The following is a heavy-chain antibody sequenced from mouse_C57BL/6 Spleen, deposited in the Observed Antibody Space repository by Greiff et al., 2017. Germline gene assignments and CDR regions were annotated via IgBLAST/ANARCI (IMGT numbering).Heavy chain of an antibody. CDR2: INPSSGYT. V-gene: IGHV1-7*01. D-gene: IGHD1-1*01. J-gene: IGHJ1*03. CDR3: ARSDTTIVAHFDV. CDR1: GYTFTSYW. Sequence: VQLQQSGAELAKPGASVKLSCKASGYTFTSYWMHWVKQRPGQGLEWIGYINPSSGYTKYNQKFKDKATLTADKSSSTAYMQLSSLTYEDSAVYYCARSDTTIVAHFDVWGTGTTVTVSS.